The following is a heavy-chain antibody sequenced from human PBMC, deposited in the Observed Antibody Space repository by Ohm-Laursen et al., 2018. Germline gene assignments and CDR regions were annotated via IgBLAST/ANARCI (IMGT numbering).Heavy chain of an antibody. CDR1: GFTFSDYY. V-gene: IGHV3-11*01. J-gene: IGHJ6*02. D-gene: IGHD2-21*02. Sequence: SLRLSCSASGFTFSDYYMSWIRQAPGKGLEWVSYISNSGSTIYYADSVKGRFSISRDNAKNSLYLQMNSLRVEDTATYYCASFLLPYYCYTIGVWGQGTTVTVSS. CDR2: ISNSGSTI. CDR3: ASFLLPYYCYTIGV.